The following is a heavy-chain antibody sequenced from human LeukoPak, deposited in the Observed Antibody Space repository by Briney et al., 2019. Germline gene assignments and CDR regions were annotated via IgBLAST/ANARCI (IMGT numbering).Heavy chain of an antibody. D-gene: IGHD5-12*01. Sequence: GGSLRLSCAASGYTFSKYWMHWVRQAPGKGLEWVSYISSSSSTIYYADSVKGRFTISRDNAKNSLYLQMNSLRAEDTAVYYCARERSGYDHYYFDYWGQGTLVTVSS. CDR1: GYTFSKYW. V-gene: IGHV3-48*04. CDR2: ISSSSSTI. CDR3: ARERSGYDHYYFDY. J-gene: IGHJ4*02.